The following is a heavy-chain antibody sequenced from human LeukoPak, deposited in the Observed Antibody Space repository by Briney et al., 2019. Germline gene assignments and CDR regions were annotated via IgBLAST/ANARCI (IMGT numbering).Heavy chain of an antibody. CDR2: IIPIFGTA. J-gene: IGHJ5*02. Sequence: WVKVSCKASGGTFSSYAISWVRQAPGEGLEWMGGIIPIFGTANYAQKFQGRVTITADESTSTAYMELSSLRSEDTAVYYCASSGGSSGFDPWGQGTLVTVSS. CDR1: GGTFSSYA. CDR3: ASSGGSSGFDP. D-gene: IGHD1-26*01. V-gene: IGHV1-69*01.